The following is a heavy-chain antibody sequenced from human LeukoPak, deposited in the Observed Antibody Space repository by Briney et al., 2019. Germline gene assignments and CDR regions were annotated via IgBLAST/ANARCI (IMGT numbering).Heavy chain of an antibody. J-gene: IGHJ4*02. V-gene: IGHV3-23*01. CDR3: AKRGVVIRVFLVGFHKEAYYFDS. D-gene: IGHD3-10*01. CDR1: GITLRNYG. CDR2: LSGSGGGT. Sequence: GGSLRLSCAVSGITLRNYGMSWVRQAPGKGLEWVEGLSGSGGGTNYADSVQGRFTISRDNPKNTLYLQMNSLRAEDTAVYFCAKRGVVIRVFLVGFHKEAYYFDSWGQGALVTVSS.